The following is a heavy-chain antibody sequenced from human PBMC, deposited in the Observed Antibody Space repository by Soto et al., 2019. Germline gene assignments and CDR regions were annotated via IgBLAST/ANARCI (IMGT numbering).Heavy chain of an antibody. J-gene: IGHJ4*02. CDR1: GFMFSNHG. D-gene: IGHD3-16*01. CDR3: LRGDDWPYESSDY. Sequence: QVQLVESGGGVVQPGRSLRLSCAASGFMFSNHGMHWVRQAPGKGLEWVAVIWSDGNNRYYADSVKGRFTISRDNSKNTVYLQIHSLRAEDVALYYCLRGDDWPYESSDYWGQGTLATVSS. CDR2: IWSDGNNR. V-gene: IGHV3-33*01.